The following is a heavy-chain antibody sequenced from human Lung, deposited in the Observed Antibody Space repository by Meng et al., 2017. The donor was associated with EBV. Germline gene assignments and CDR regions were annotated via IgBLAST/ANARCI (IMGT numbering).Heavy chain of an antibody. Sequence: QVKLCPAGAWRRKPGASVTGACKASGYTFTTYYLDWVGQAPGQGLEWMGIVNPGAGGTNYAQRFQGRVTMTSDTSTSTVYMELRTLRSDDTAVYYCARGALSGWSLPGDTWGQGTLVTVSS. CDR1: GYTFTTYY. CDR2: VNPGAGGT. CDR3: ARGALSGWSLPGDT. V-gene: IGHV1-46*01. J-gene: IGHJ5*02. D-gene: IGHD6-19*01.